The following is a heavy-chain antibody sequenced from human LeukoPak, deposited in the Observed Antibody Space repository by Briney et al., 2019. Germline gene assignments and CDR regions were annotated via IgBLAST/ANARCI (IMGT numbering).Heavy chain of an antibody. D-gene: IGHD3-22*01. CDR2: MYSTGSN. V-gene: IGHV4-4*07. Sequence: SETLSLTCTVSGGSISGYFWTWIRQPAGKGLEWIGRMYSTGSNNYNPSLKSRVTMSVDTSKNQFSLKLSSVTAADTAVYYCARHSSGYDSSGFYYSWFDPWGQGTLVTVSS. CDR3: ARHSSGYDSSGFYYSWFDP. CDR1: GGSISGYF. J-gene: IGHJ5*02.